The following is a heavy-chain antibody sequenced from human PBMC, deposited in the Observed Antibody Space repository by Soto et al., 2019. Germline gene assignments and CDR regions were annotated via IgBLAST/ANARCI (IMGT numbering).Heavy chain of an antibody. CDR2: ISYDESDK. D-gene: IGHD6-19*01. J-gene: IGHJ4*02. CDR1: LFTFRSYA. CDR3: ARDLSVAGPDY. Sequence: PRGSLRLSCAASLFTFRSYAMHWVRQAPGKGLEWVAVISYDESDKYYADSLKGRFTISRDNSKNTLYLQMNSLRGEDTAVYYCARDLSVAGPDYWGQGTLVTVSS. V-gene: IGHV3-30*03.